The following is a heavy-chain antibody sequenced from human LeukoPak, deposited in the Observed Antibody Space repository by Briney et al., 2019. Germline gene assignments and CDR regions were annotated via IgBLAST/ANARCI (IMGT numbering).Heavy chain of an antibody. Sequence: GGSLRLSCAASGFTFSSYAMHWVRQAPGKGLEWVAVISYDGSNKYFADSVKGRSTISRDNSKNTLYLQMNSLRAEDTAVYYCARDSGSTGYSSSWYYFDYWGQGTLVTVSS. CDR1: GFTFSSYA. V-gene: IGHV3-30-3*01. CDR2: ISYDGSNK. D-gene: IGHD6-13*01. CDR3: ARDSGSTGYSSSWYYFDY. J-gene: IGHJ4*02.